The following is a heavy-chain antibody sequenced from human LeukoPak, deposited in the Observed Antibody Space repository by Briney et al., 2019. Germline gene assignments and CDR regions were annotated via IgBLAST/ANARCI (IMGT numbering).Heavy chain of an antibody. Sequence: GGSLRLSCAASGFTSSTYGMSWVRQAPGKGLEWVASIKQDGSDTYYVDSVKGRFTLSRDNAKNTLYLQMNSLRADDTAVYYCAQDREGRWDFDLWGHGTLVTVSS. D-gene: IGHD2-15*01. J-gene: IGHJ2*01. CDR3: AQDREGRWDFDL. V-gene: IGHV3-7*01. CDR1: GFTSSTYG. CDR2: IKQDGSDT.